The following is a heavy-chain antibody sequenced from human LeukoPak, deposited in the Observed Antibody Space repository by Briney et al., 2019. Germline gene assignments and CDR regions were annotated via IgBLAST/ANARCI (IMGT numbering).Heavy chain of an antibody. CDR1: GFTFSSYW. Sequence: GGSLRLSCAASGFTFSSYWMSWVRQAPGKGLEWVANIKQDGSEEYYVDSVKGRFTISRDNAKNSLYLQMNSLRAEDTAVYYCARVASGYDFSGHYYYYYMDVWGKGTTVTVSS. V-gene: IGHV3-7*01. D-gene: IGHD5-12*01. J-gene: IGHJ6*03. CDR2: IKQDGSEE. CDR3: ARVASGYDFSGHYYYYYMDV.